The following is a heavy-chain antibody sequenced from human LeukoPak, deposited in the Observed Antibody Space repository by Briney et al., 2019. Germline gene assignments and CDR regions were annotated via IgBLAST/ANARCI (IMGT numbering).Heavy chain of an antibody. Sequence: SLRLSCAASGFTFSSYGMHWVRQAPGKGLEWVAVIWYDGSNKYYADSVKGRFTISRDNSKNTLYLQMNSLRAEDTAVYYCARGIVRYSSGWYFDYWGQGTLVTVSS. J-gene: IGHJ4*02. CDR2: IWYDGSNK. V-gene: IGHV3-33*01. CDR3: ARGIVRYSSGWYFDY. D-gene: IGHD6-19*01. CDR1: GFTFSSYG.